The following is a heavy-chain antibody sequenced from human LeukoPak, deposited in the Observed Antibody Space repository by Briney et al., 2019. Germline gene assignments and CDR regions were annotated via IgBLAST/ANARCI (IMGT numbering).Heavy chain of an antibody. D-gene: IGHD6-19*01. J-gene: IGHJ4*02. CDR3: ARLWASVAGTVDY. V-gene: IGHV4-59*08. CDR1: GGSISSYC. CDR2: IYYSGST. Sequence: SETLSLTCTVSGGSISSYCWSWIRQPPGKGLEWIGYIYYSGSTNYNPSLKSRVTISVDTSKNQFSLKLSSVTAADTAVYYCARLWASVAGTVDYWGQGTLVTVSS.